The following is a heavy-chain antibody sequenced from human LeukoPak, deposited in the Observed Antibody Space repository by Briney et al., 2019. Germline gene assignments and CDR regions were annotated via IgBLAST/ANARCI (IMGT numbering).Heavy chain of an antibody. Sequence: SETLSLTCAVSGYSLSSGYSGGWIRQPPGKGLEWIRSIYHWGSAYYNPSHKSRVTISLDTSKNQYSRKLSSVADADTSVYYCAREEIGGIDYWGRGTLVSVST. D-gene: IGHD1-26*01. CDR3: AREEIGGIDY. V-gene: IGHV4-38-2*02. CDR2: IYHWGSA. CDR1: GYSLSSGYS. J-gene: IGHJ4*02.